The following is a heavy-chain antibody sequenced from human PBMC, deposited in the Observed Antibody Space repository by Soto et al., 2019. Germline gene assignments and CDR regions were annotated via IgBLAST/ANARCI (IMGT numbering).Heavy chain of an antibody. J-gene: IGHJ6*03. Sequence: GGSLRLSCAASGFTFSSYAMHWVRQAPGKGLEYVSAISSNGGSTYYANSVKGRFTISRDNSKNTLYLQMGSLRAEDMAVYYCARGSTITIFGVVIIRGVYMDVWGKGTTVTVSS. CDR1: GFTFSSYA. V-gene: IGHV3-64*01. D-gene: IGHD3-3*01. CDR2: ISSNGGST. CDR3: ARGSTITIFGVVIIRGVYMDV.